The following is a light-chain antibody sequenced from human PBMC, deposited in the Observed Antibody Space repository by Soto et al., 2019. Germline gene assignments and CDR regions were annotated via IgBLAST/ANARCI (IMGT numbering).Light chain of an antibody. CDR2: DAS. V-gene: IGKV1-5*01. CDR1: QSISDR. J-gene: IGKJ1*01. Sequence: DIQMTQSPSTLSASVGDRVTVPCRASQSISDRLAWYQRTPGKDPXXLIFDASSLESGVPSRLSGSGSGTEFTLTISSLQPDDFATYYCQHYSTVWAFGQGTKVDI. CDR3: QHYSTVWA.